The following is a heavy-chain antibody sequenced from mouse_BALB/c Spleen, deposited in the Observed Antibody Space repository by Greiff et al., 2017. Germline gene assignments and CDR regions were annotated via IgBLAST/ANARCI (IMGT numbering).Heavy chain of an antibody. J-gene: IGHJ4*01. CDR1: GFAFSRYD. Sequence: VMLVESGGGLVKPGGSLKLSCAASGFAFSRYDMSWVRQTPEQRLEWVAYISSGGGSTYYPDTVKGRFTIARDNAKNTLYLQMSSLKSEDTAMYYCARHLRRRAYDAMDYWGQGTSVTVSS. V-gene: IGHV5-12-1*01. CDR3: ARHLRRRAYDAMDY. CDR2: ISSGGGST. D-gene: IGHD1-2*01.